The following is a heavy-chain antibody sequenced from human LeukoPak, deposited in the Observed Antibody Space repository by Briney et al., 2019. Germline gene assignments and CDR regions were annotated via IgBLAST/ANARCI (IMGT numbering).Heavy chain of an antibody. Sequence: ASVKVSCKASGYTLTAYYIYWVRQAPGQWLEWMGRINPNSGGTDYAQNFQGRVTMTSDASISTAYMELSRLRSDDTAVYYCARGYCSGGTCYLVENWLDPWGQGTLVTVSS. V-gene: IGHV1-2*06. CDR2: INPNSGGT. CDR3: ARGYCSGGTCYLVENWLDP. D-gene: IGHD2-15*01. CDR1: GYTLTAYY. J-gene: IGHJ5*02.